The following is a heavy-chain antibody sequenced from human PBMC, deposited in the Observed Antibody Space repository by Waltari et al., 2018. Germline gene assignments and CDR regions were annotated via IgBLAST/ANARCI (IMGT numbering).Heavy chain of an antibody. D-gene: IGHD5-18*01. Sequence: QVQLQASGQGLVQPSQTLSLTCTVAGGSISSYYWSWIRQPPGKGLEWIGYLYYSGSTNCNPSLKGRVTISVDTSKNQFSLKLSSVTAADTAVYYCARVTALQGPYDYWGQGTLVTVSS. CDR1: GGSISSYY. J-gene: IGHJ4*02. CDR3: ARVTALQGPYDY. V-gene: IGHV4-59*01. CDR2: LYYSGST.